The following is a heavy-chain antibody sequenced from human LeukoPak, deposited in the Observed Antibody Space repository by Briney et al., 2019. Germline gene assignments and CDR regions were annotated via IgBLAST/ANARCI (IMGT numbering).Heavy chain of an antibody. J-gene: IGHJ1*01. Sequence: KPSETLSLTCTVSGDSISSYYWSWIRQPPGKGLEWNGYIFYSGATNYNPSLKSRVTISVDTSKNQFSLKLSSVTAADTAVYYCARGFLLGGRQEWGQGTLVTVSS. CDR3: ARGFLLGGRQE. CDR1: GDSISSYY. D-gene: IGHD1-26*01. V-gene: IGHV4-59*01. CDR2: IFYSGAT.